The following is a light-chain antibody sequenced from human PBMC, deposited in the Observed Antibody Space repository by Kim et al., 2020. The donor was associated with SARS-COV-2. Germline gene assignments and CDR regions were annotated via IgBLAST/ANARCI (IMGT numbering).Light chain of an antibody. CDR2: AAV. Sequence: LSPGDRATLSCRASQSVSRYLAWYQQKPDQAPMLLIYAAVSRATGIPDRFSGSGSGTDFTLTISRLEPEDFAVYYCQQYDSSPRTFGQGTKVEIK. CDR1: QSVSRY. V-gene: IGKV3-20*01. CDR3: QQYDSSPRT. J-gene: IGKJ1*01.